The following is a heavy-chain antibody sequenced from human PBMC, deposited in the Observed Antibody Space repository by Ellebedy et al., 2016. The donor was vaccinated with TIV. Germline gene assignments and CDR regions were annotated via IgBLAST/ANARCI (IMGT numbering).Heavy chain of an antibody. D-gene: IGHD3-10*01. CDR2: ISPYNGNT. J-gene: IGHJ4*02. CDR1: GYTFTKDY. V-gene: IGHV1-18*04. CDR3: ARGKQSFGELSQPSDY. Sequence: ASVKVSCKASSGYTFTKDYIHWVRQAPGQGLEWVAWISPYNGNTNYAQKLQGRVTMTTDRSTSTAYMELRSLRSDDTAVYYCARGKQSFGELSQPSDYWGQGTLVTVSS.